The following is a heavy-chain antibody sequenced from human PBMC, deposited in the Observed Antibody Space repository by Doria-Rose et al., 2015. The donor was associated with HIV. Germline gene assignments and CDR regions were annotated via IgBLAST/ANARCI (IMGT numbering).Heavy chain of an antibody. CDR2: IVSHDER. CDR1: GVSLSSPGMG. Sequence: QITLKESGPVLVKPTETLTLTCTVSGVSLSSPGMGVSWIRQPPGKALEWLASIVSHDERSYKTSLKSRLTISRGTSKSQVVLTMTDMDPVDTATYYCARIKSSRWYHKYYFDFWGQGTLVIVSA. J-gene: IGHJ4*02. V-gene: IGHV2-26*01. CDR3: ARIKSSRWYHKYYFDF. D-gene: IGHD6-13*01.